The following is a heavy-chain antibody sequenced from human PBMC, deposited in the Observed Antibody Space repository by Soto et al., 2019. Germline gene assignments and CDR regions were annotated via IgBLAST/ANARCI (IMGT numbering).Heavy chain of an antibody. Sequence: GGSLRLSCAASGFTFSSYGMHWVRQAPGKGLEWVAVISYDGSNKYSGDSVKGRCTISRDNSKNTLYLQMNSLRAEDTAVYYCAKDLGQRIAGAVYGFDIWGQGTMVTVSS. D-gene: IGHD6-13*01. CDR1: GFTFSSYG. CDR2: ISYDGSNK. CDR3: AKDLGQRIAGAVYGFDI. J-gene: IGHJ3*02. V-gene: IGHV3-30*18.